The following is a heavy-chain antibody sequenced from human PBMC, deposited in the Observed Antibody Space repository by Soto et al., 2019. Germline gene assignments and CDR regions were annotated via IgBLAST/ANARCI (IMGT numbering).Heavy chain of an antibody. Sequence: GGSLRLSCAASGFTVSSNYMNWVRQAPGKGLEWVSVIYSGGGTYYADSAKGRFTISRDNSKNMLFLQMNSLRAEDTAVYYCARGTPPADYFDYWGQGTLVTVSS. D-gene: IGHD2-2*01. J-gene: IGHJ4*02. CDR3: ARGTPPADYFDY. CDR2: IYSGGGT. V-gene: IGHV3-66*01. CDR1: GFTVSSNY.